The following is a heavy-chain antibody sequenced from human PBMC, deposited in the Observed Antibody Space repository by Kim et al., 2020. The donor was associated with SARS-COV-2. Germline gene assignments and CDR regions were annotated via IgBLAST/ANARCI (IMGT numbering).Heavy chain of an antibody. Sequence: SETLSLTCTVSGGSISSGGYYWSWIRQHPGKGLEWIGYIYYSGSTYYNPSLKSRVTISVDTSKNQFSLKLSSVTAADTAVYYCARVVDDISTGMDVWGQGTTVTVSS. J-gene: IGHJ6*02. CDR1: GGSISSGGYY. D-gene: IGHD3-9*01. CDR3: ARVVDDISTGMDV. V-gene: IGHV4-31*03. CDR2: IYYSGST.